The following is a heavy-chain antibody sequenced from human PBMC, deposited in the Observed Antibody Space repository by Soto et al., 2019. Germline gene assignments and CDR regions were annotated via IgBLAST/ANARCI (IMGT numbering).Heavy chain of an antibody. Sequence: QVQLQESGPGLVKPSGTLSLTCAVSGGSISSSNWWSWVRQPPGKGMEWIGEIYHSGSTNYNPSLKSRVDITVDKSKNQFFLKLSSVTAADTAVYYCARGHSEQWLRPQAGYFDLWGRGTLVTVSS. CDR1: GGSISSSNW. V-gene: IGHV4-4*02. CDR2: IYHSGST. D-gene: IGHD6-19*01. J-gene: IGHJ2*01. CDR3: ARGHSEQWLRPQAGYFDL.